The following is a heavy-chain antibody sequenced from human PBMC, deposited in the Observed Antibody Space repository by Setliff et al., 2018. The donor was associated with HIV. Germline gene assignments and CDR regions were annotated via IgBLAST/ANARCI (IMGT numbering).Heavy chain of an antibody. CDR2: INSDGSDT. D-gene: IGHD3-3*02. Sequence: QAGGSLRLSCAASGFTFSNYWMHWVRQVPGKGLVWVSRINSDGSDTNYADSVKGRFTTSRDNAKNTMYLQMNSLRAEDTAVYYCARSEDKRISVIRVGRGAMDVWGQGTTVTVS. CDR3: ARSEDKRISVIRVGRGAMDV. CDR1: GFTFSNYW. V-gene: IGHV3-74*01. J-gene: IGHJ6*02.